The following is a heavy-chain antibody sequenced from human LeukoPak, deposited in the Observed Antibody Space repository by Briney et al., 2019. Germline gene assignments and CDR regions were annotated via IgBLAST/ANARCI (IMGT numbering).Heavy chain of an antibody. Sequence: SETLSLTCTVSGASISSYYWSWIRQPPGKGLEWIGYIFHSGSTNYNPSLKSRVTISVDTSKNQLSLRLSSVTAADTAVYYCARGAPGGNDYGDYWGQGTLVTVSS. CDR3: ARGAPGGNDYGDY. J-gene: IGHJ4*02. V-gene: IGHV4-59*01. CDR2: IFHSGST. CDR1: GASISSYY.